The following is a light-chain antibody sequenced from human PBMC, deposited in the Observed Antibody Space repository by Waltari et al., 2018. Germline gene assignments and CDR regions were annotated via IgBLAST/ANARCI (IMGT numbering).Light chain of an antibody. V-gene: IGLV3-25*03. Sequence: SYDLTQPPSVSVSPGQTARLPCPGDTLTKQYPYWYQQKPGQAPVLVIYKDNERPSGIPERFSGSSSGTTVTLTISGVQAEDEADYYCQSTDNSNTYLYWMFGGGTKLTVL. CDR3: QSTDNSNTYLYWM. J-gene: IGLJ3*02. CDR1: TLTKQY. CDR2: KDN.